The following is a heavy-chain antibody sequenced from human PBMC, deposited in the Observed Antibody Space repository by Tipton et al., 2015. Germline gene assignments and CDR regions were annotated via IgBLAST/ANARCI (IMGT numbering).Heavy chain of an antibody. V-gene: IGHV4-39*07. CDR3: ARAFWSGFYRGYFDL. D-gene: IGHD3-3*01. CDR1: GGSITSPTYH. J-gene: IGHJ4*02. CDR2: IFHSGTT. Sequence: LRLSCTVSGGSITSPTYHWAWIRQPPGKGLEWIGSIFHSGTTYYNPSLKSRVAISVDTSKKQFSLNLSSVTAADTAVYYCARAFWSGFYRGYFDLWGQGTLVTVSS.